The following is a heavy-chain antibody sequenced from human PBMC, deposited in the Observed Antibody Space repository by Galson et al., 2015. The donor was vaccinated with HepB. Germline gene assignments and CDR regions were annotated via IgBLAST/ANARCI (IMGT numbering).Heavy chain of an antibody. J-gene: IGHJ4*02. CDR2: ISYDGSNK. CDR1: GFTFSSYA. Sequence: SLRLSCAASGFTFSSYAMHWVRQAPGKGLEWVAVISYDGSNKYYADSVKGRFTISRDNSKNTLYLQMNSLRAEDTAVYYCARVGYELTHHFDYWGQGTLVTVSS. V-gene: IGHV3-30*04. D-gene: IGHD2-15*01. CDR3: ARVGYELTHHFDY.